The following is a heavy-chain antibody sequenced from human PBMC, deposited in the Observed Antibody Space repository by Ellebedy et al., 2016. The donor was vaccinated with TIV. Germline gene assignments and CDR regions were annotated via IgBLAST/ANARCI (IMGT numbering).Heavy chain of an antibody. J-gene: IGHJ4*02. V-gene: IGHV4-34*01. CDR1: GGSFSGYY. D-gene: IGHD5-18*01. CDR2: INHSGST. CDR3: ARAMNTAMAIDFDY. Sequence: MPSETLSLTCAVYGGSFSGYYWSWIRQPPGKGLEWIGEINHSGSTNYNPSLKSRVTISVDTSKNQFSLKLSSVTAADTAVYYCARAMNTAMAIDFDYWGQGTLVTVSS.